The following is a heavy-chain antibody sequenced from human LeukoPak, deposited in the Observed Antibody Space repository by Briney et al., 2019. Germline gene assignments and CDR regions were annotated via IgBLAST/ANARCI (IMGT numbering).Heavy chain of an antibody. J-gene: IGHJ2*01. CDR2: IYYSGST. Sequence: PSETLSLTCTVSGGSISSSSYYWSWIRQPPGKGLEWIGYIYYSGSTNYNPSLKSRVTISVDTSKNQFSLKLSSVTAADTAVYYCARQGDGYDWYFDLWGRGTLVTVSS. CDR1: GGSISSSSYY. CDR3: ARQGDGYDWYFDL. V-gene: IGHV4-61*05. D-gene: IGHD5-24*01.